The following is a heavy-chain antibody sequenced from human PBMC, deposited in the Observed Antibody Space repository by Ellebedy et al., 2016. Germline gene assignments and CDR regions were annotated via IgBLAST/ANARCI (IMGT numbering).Heavy chain of an antibody. J-gene: IGHJ4*02. Sequence: GESLKISCEASGFTFSSHAMNWVRQAPGKGLEWVSAISDSGGKTYYADSVKGRFTIPRDNPGNTLYLQMNSLTADDTAVYFCVKSGHSYAWSYWGQGTLVTVSS. CDR3: VKSGHSYAWSY. V-gene: IGHV3-23*01. D-gene: IGHD5-18*01. CDR1: GFTFSSHA. CDR2: ISDSGGKT.